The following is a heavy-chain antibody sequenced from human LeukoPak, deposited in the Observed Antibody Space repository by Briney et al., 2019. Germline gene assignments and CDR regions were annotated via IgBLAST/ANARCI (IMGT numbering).Heavy chain of an antibody. CDR3: VREGLRPYFDY. J-gene: IGHJ4*02. V-gene: IGHV3-23*01. Sequence: GGSLRLSCAASGFTFNTYPMSWVRQAPGKGLERVSAITGSGSNTYYADSVKGRFTISRDNSKNTLYLLMNSLRGEDTAVYYCVREGLRPYFDYWGQGTLVTVSS. CDR1: GFTFNTYP. CDR2: ITGSGSNT.